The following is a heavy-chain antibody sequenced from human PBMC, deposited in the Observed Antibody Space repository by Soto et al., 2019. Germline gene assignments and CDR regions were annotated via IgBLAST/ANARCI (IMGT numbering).Heavy chain of an antibody. CDR3: AREVAVARD. CDR2: MNPNSGNT. CDR1: GYAFTSYD. Sequence: ASVKVSCKASGYAFTSYDINWVRQATGQGLEWMGWMNPNSGNTVYAQKFQGRVTMTRNTSISTAYMELSSLRSEDTAVYYCAREVAVARDWGQGTLVTVSS. D-gene: IGHD6-13*01. J-gene: IGHJ4*02. V-gene: IGHV1-8*01.